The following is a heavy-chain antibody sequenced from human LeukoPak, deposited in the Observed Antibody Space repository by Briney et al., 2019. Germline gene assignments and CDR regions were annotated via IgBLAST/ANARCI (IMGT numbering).Heavy chain of an antibody. J-gene: IGHJ4*02. CDR2: ISSSSNYI. CDR3: ARVTYGDYSGDY. V-gene: IGHV3-21*01. CDR1: GFTFSTHS. Sequence: GGSLRLSCAASGFTFSTHSMIWVRQAPGKCLEWVSSISSSSNYIFYADSVKGRFTISRDNAKNSLYLQMSSLRAEDTAVYYCARVTYGDYSGDYWGQGTLVTVSS. D-gene: IGHD4-17*01.